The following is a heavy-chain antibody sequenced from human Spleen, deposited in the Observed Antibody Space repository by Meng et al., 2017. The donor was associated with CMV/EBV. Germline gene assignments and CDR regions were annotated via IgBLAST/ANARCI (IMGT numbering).Heavy chain of an antibody. J-gene: IGHJ4*02. D-gene: IGHD1-26*01. CDR3: ANMVRGSYSQSTFDN. CDR2: IYRGDST. CDR1: GFTFSSYE. Sequence: GESLKISCAASGFTFSSYEMNWVRQAPGKGLEWVSIIYRGDSTYYTDSVKGRFTISRDNSKNTLYLQMNSLRAEGTAVYYCANMVRGSYSQSTFDNWGQGTLVTVSS. V-gene: IGHV3-66*02.